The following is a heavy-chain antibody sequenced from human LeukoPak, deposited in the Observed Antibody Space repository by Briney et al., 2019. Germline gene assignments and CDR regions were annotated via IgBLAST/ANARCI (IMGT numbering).Heavy chain of an antibody. J-gene: IGHJ4*02. D-gene: IGHD2-8*01. V-gene: IGHV3-33*01. Sequence: GGSLRLSCAASGFTFSSYGMHWVRQAPGKGLEWVAVIWYDGSNKYYADSVKGRFTISRDNSKNTLYLQMNSLRAEDTAVYYCARDHCTHGVCYLALDSWGQGTLVTVSS. CDR2: IWYDGSNK. CDR1: GFTFSSYG. CDR3: ARDHCTHGVCYLALDS.